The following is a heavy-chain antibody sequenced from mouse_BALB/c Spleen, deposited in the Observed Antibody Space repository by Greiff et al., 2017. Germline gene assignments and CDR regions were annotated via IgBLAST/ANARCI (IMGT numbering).Heavy chain of an antibody. CDR1: GFTFSSFG. V-gene: IGHV5-17*02. J-gene: IGHJ1*01. D-gene: IGHD3-3*01. Sequence: EVKLVESGGGLVQPGGSRKLSCAASGFTFSSFGMHWVRQAPEKGLEWVAYISSGSSTIYYADTVKGRFTISRDNAKNTLYLEMSSLRSEDTAMYYCARGDRYFDVWGAGTTVTVSS. CDR2: ISSGSSTI. CDR3: ARGDRYFDV.